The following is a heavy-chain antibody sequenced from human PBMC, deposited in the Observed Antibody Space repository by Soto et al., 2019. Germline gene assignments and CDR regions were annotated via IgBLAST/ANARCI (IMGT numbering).Heavy chain of an antibody. CDR2: IYYSGST. CDR3: ARASVPADSYHRYLLAV. J-gene: IGHJ6*01. D-gene: IGHD2-2*01. Sequence: SETLSLTCTVSGGSISSSSYYWGWIRQPPGKGLEWIGSIYYSGSTYYNPSLKSRVTISVDTSKNQFSLKLSSVTAADTAVYYCARASVPADSYHRYLLAVWAQGTTVIVSS. CDR1: GGSISSSSYY. V-gene: IGHV4-39*01.